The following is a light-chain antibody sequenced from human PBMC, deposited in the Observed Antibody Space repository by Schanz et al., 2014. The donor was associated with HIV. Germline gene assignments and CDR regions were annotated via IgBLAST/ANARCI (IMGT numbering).Light chain of an antibody. J-gene: IGLJ2*01. Sequence: QSALAQPASVSGSPGQSITISCAGSSSDVGGYDYVSWYQQSPGKAPKLLIYEVNKRPSGVPRRFSGSKFDNTASLTVSGLHADDEAEYFCSSYTGINSVIFGGGTKVTVL. CDR2: EVN. CDR3: SSYTGINSVI. V-gene: IGLV2-14*01. CDR1: SSDVGGYDY.